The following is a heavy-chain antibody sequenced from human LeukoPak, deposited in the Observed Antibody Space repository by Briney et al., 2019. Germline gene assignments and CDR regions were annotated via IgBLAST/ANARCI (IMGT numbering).Heavy chain of an antibody. CDR1: GFTFSSYE. V-gene: IGHV3-48*03. D-gene: IGHD5-18*01. CDR2: ISSSGSTI. CDR3: ARERAMVIRYFDY. Sequence: PGGSLRLSCAASGFTFSSYEMNWVRQAPGKGLEWVSYISSSGSTIYYADSVKGRFTIPRDNAKNSLYLQMNSLRAEDTAVYYCARERAMVIRYFDYWGQGTLVTVSS. J-gene: IGHJ4*02.